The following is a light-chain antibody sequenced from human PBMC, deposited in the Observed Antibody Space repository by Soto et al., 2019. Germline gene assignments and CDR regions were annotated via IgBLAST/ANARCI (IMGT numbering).Light chain of an antibody. V-gene: IGLV2-14*01. Sequence: QSVLTQPASVSGSPGQSITISCTGTSSDVGGYNYVSWYQQHPGKAPNLMIYEVSNRPSGVSNRFSGSKSGNTASLTISGLQAEDEADYYCSSYTSSSTHNYVFGTGTKVTVL. J-gene: IGLJ1*01. CDR2: EVS. CDR1: SSDVGGYNY. CDR3: SSYTSSSTHNYV.